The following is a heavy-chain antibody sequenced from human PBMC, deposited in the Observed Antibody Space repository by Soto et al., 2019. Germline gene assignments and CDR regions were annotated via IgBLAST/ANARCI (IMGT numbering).Heavy chain of an antibody. CDR1: GFTFTSSA. J-gene: IGHJ3*02. Sequence: SVKVSCKASGFTFTSSAMQWVRQARGQRLEWIGWIVVGSGNTNYTQKFQERVTITRDMSTSTAYMELSSLRSEDTAVYYCAGSSYYDFWSGYYDHDAFDIWGQGTMVTVSS. V-gene: IGHV1-58*02. CDR2: IVVGSGNT. D-gene: IGHD3-3*01. CDR3: AGSSYYDFWSGYYDHDAFDI.